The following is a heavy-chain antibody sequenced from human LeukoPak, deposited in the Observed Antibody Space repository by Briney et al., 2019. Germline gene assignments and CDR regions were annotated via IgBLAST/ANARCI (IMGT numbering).Heavy chain of an antibody. J-gene: IGHJ3*02. D-gene: IGHD2-2*01. Sequence: GAALKFSRKGSGYGIASYWMGWVRNMPRKGLELIGIIYTGDSDTRYSPYFHGQVTTSADKSSSTAYLERSCLKASDTAMYSCAGHLRYCSSTSCYPHAFDIWGQGIMVTVSS. V-gene: IGHV5-51*01. CDR2: IYTGDSDT. CDR3: AGHLRYCSSTSCYPHAFDI. CDR1: GYGIASYW.